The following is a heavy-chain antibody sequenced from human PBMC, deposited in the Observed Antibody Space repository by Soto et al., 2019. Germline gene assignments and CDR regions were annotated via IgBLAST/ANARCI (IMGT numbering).Heavy chain of an antibody. CDR2: IIPIFGTA. V-gene: IGHV1-69*01. CDR3: ARDGGRHSGGIDY. Sequence: QVQLVQSGAEVKKPGSSVKVSCKASGGTFSSYSINWVRQAPGQGLEWMGEIIPIFGTANYAQKFQGRVTNTSDESTRTAYMELSSLRSEDTAVYYCARDGGRHSGGIDYWGQGTLVTGSS. D-gene: IGHD1-26*01. J-gene: IGHJ4*02. CDR1: GGTFSSYS.